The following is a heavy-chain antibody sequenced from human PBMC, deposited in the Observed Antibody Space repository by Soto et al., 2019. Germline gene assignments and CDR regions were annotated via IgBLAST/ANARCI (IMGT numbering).Heavy chain of an antibody. CDR1: GFTFSSYA. D-gene: IGHD3-16*01. Sequence: EVQLLESGGGLVQPGGSLRLSCAASGFTFSSYAMSWVRQAPGKGLEWVSAISGSGGSTYYADSVKGRFTISRDNSKNTLYLQMNSLRAEDTAVYYCAKDRGGEQYYYYYGMDVWGQGTTVTVSS. V-gene: IGHV3-23*01. CDR2: ISGSGGST. CDR3: AKDRGGEQYYYYYGMDV. J-gene: IGHJ6*02.